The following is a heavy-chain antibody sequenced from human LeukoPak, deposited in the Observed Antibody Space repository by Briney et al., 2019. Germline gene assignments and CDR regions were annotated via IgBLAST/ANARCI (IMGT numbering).Heavy chain of an antibody. J-gene: IGHJ4*02. V-gene: IGHV1-2*02. Sequence: ASVKVSCKASGYTFTGYYMHWGRQAPGQGLEWMGWINPNSGGTNYAQKFQGRVTMTRDTSISTAYMELSRLRSDDTAVYYCARDYYDSSGYYYPKDYWGQGTLVTVSS. CDR3: ARDYYDSSGYYYPKDY. CDR2: INPNSGGT. CDR1: GYTFTGYY. D-gene: IGHD3-22*01.